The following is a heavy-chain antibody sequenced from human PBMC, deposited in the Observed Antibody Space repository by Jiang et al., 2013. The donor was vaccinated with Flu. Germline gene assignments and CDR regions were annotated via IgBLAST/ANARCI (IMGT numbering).Heavy chain of an antibody. CDR3: ARRAWGYCSGGSCYSGAFDI. V-gene: IGHV1-2*04. CDR1: GYTFTGYY. CDR2: INPNSGGT. Sequence: QSGAEVKKPGASVKVSCKASGYTFTGYYMHWVRQAPGQGLEWMGWINPNSGGTNYAQKFQGWVTMTRDTSISTAYMELSRLRSDDTAVYYCARRAWGYCSGGSCYSGAFDIWGQGTMVTVSS. D-gene: IGHD2-15*01. J-gene: IGHJ3*02.